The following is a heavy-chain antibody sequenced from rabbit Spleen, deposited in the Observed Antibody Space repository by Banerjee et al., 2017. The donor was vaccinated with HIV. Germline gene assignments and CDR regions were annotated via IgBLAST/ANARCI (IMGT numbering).Heavy chain of an antibody. V-gene: IGHV1S45*01. D-gene: IGHD4-2*01. CDR1: GFSFSSNW. J-gene: IGHJ4*01. CDR3: ARGPDTDLYALNL. Sequence: LEESGGGLVKPGGTLTLTCTVSGFSFSSNWICWVRQAPGKGLEWIACIDTGSSDFAYFASWAKGRFTISKTSSTTVTLQMTSLTAADTATYFCARGPDTDLYALNLWGPGTLVTVS. CDR2: IDTGSSDFA.